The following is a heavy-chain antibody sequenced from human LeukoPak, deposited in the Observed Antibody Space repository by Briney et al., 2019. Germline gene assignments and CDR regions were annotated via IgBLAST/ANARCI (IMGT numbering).Heavy chain of an antibody. Sequence: GESLKISCKGSEHSFITYWIAWVRQMPGKGLEWMGIIYPADSETRYSPSFQGQVTISADKSISTAYLQWSSLKASDTAIYYCARQSGDLLRFDRWGQGTLVTVSS. CDR2: IYPADSET. V-gene: IGHV5-51*01. CDR1: EHSFITYW. J-gene: IGHJ4*02. CDR3: ARQSGDLLRFDR. D-gene: IGHD1-26*01.